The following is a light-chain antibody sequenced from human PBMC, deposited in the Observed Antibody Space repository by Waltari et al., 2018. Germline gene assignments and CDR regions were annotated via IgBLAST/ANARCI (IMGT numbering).Light chain of an antibody. V-gene: IGKV1-39*01. CDR2: AAS. J-gene: IGKJ1*01. CDR1: QRISTF. CDR3: QQSYSGPPWT. Sequence: DIQMTQSPSSLSASVGDRVTITCRASQRISTFLNWYQQKPGRAHQVLIYAASRLLSGVPSRFSGSGSGTDFTLTISSLQPEDFATYYCQQSYSGPPWTFGQGTKVEVK.